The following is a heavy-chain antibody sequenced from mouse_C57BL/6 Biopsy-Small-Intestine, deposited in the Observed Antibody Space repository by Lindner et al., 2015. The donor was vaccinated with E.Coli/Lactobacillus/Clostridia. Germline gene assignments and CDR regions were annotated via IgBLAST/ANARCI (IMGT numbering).Heavy chain of an antibody. J-gene: IGHJ4*01. CDR2: ISAYNGNT. V-gene: IGHV14-4*02. CDR1: GYNFPTYG. Sequence: SVKVSCKTSGYNFPTYGIDWVRQAPGQGLEWMGWISAYNGNTKHARNLQGRLTMTTDTATRTAHMELRSLTSDDTALYYCAILDFSRDHIDYWGQGTLITVSS. CDR3: AILDFSRDHIDY.